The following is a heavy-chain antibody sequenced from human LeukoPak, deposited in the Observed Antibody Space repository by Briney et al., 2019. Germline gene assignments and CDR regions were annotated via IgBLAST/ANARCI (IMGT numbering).Heavy chain of an antibody. D-gene: IGHD5-12*01. CDR3: ASHYSGYSRGVY. J-gene: IGHJ4*02. CDR1: GYTFTSYD. V-gene: IGHV1-8*01. Sequence: GGSVKVSCKASGYTFTSYDINWVRQATGQGLEWMGWMNVNGGNTDYAHKFQGRVTMTRNTSINTTYMELSSLRSEDTAVYYCASHYSGYSRGVYWGQGTLVTVSS. CDR2: MNVNGGNT.